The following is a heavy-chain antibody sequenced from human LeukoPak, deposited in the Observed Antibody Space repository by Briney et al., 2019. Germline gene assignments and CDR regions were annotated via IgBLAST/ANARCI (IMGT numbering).Heavy chain of an antibody. Sequence: QPGGSLRPSCAASGFTFSNFAMNWVRQAPGKGLEWVSTISGSGGSTYYADSVKGRFTISRGNSKNTLYLQMNSLRAEDTAVYYCAKMVHTEQWLVPFDYWGQGTLVTVSS. J-gene: IGHJ4*02. CDR2: ISGSGGST. D-gene: IGHD6-19*01. CDR1: GFTFSNFA. V-gene: IGHV3-23*01. CDR3: AKMVHTEQWLVPFDY.